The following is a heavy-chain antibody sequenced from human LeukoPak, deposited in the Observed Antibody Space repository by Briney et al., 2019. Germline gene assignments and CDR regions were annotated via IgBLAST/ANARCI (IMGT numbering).Heavy chain of an antibody. D-gene: IGHD3-3*01. V-gene: IGHV4-4*08. CDR3: ARDQSLYDFWSGYKDYYGMDV. CDR1: GGSISIYY. CDR2: VYNSGST. Sequence: AETLSLTCTVSGGSISIYYWSWIRQPPGKGLEWIGYVYNSGSTDYNPSLKSRVTISVDTSKNQFSLKLSSVTAADTAVYYCARDQSLYDFWSGYKDYYGMDVWGQGTTVTVSS. J-gene: IGHJ6*02.